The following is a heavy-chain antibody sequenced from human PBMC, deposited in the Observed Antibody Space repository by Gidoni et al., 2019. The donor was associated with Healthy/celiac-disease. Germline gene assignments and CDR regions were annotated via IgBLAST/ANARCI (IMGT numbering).Heavy chain of an antibody. Sequence: VQPGGSLRLSCAASGFTFDDYAMHWVRQAPGKGLELVSLISGDGGSTYYADSVKGRFTLSRDNSKNSLYLQMNSLRTEDTALYYCAKDRRRSGWRSDWYFDLWGRGTLVTVSS. CDR1: GFTFDDYA. CDR2: ISGDGGST. CDR3: AKDRRRSGWRSDWYFDL. V-gene: IGHV3-43*02. D-gene: IGHD6-19*01. J-gene: IGHJ2*01.